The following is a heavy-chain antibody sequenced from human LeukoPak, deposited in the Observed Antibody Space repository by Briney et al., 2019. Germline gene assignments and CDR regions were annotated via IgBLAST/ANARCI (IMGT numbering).Heavy chain of an antibody. V-gene: IGHV3-23*01. J-gene: IGHJ4*02. CDR3: AKDGPYSSSWYRGYFDY. CDR2: ISGSGGST. D-gene: IGHD6-13*01. CDR1: GFTFSSYA. Sequence: PGGSLRLSCAASGFTFSSYAMSWVRQAPGKGLKWVSAISGSGGSTYYADSVKGRFTISRDNSKNTLYLQMNSLRAEDTAVYYCAKDGPYSSSWYRGYFDYWGQGTLVTVSS.